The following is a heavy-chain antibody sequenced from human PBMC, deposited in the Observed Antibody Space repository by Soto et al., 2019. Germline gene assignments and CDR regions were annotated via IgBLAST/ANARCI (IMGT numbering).Heavy chain of an antibody. D-gene: IGHD3-22*01. CDR3: AKITGYYYDSSGSGDAFDI. V-gene: IGHV3-23*01. CDR2: ISGSGGST. CDR1: GFTFSSYA. Sequence: GGSLRLSCAASGFTFSSYAMSWVRQAPGKGLEWVSAISGSGGSTYYADSVKGRFTISRDNSKNTLYLQMNSLRAEDTAVYYCAKITGYYYDSSGSGDAFDIWGQGTMVTVSS. J-gene: IGHJ3*02.